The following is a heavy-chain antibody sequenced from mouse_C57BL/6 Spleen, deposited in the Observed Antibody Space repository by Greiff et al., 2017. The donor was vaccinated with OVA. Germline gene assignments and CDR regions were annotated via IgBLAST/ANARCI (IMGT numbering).Heavy chain of an antibody. V-gene: IGHV1-61*01. CDR2: IYPSDSET. CDR1: GYTFTSYW. Sequence: QVQLQQPGAELVRPGSSVKLSCKASGYTFTSYWMDWVQQRPGQGLEWIGNIYPSDSETHYNQKFKDKATLTVDKSSSTAYMQLSSLTSEDSAVYYCARRDYGSSLRYFDVWGTGTTVTVSS. J-gene: IGHJ1*03. CDR3: ARRDYGSSLRYFDV. D-gene: IGHD1-1*01.